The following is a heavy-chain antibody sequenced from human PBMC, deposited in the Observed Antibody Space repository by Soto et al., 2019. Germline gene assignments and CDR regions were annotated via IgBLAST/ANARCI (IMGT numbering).Heavy chain of an antibody. D-gene: IGHD1-26*01. V-gene: IGHV3-74*01. CDR3: SRDVSGPGF. J-gene: IGHJ4*02. CDR2: INSDGSYT. CDR1: GFTFSGYW. Sequence: EVQLVESGGGLVQPGGSLRLSCAASGFTFSGYWMHWVRQVPGKGLVWVSRINSDGSYTHYADYVKGRFTISRDNARSTLYLQMNSLRADDTAVYYCSRDVSGPGFWGQGTLVTVSS.